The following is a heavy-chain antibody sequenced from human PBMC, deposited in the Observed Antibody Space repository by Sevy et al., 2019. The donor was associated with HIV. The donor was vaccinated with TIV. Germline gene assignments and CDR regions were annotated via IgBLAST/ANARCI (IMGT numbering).Heavy chain of an antibody. CDR2: VYSGGST. V-gene: IGHV3-66*02. CDR3: ARGARAGGYYFDY. CDR1: GFTVSSNY. D-gene: IGHD3-16*01. Sequence: GGSLRLSCAASGFTVSSNYMSWVRQAPGKGLEWVSVVYSGGSTYDADSVKGRFTISRDNSKNTLYLQMNSLRAEDTAVYYSARGARAGGYYFDYWGQGTLVTVSS. J-gene: IGHJ4*02.